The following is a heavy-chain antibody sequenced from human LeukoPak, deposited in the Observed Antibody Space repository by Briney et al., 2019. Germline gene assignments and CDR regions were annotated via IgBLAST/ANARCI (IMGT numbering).Heavy chain of an antibody. J-gene: IGHJ4*02. CDR3: ARLNYDILTGYYKPRQFDY. Sequence: PSETLSLTCTVSGGSISSYYWSWIRQPPGKGLEWIGYIYYSGSTNYNPSLKSRVTISVDTSKNQFSLKLSSVTAADTAVYYCARLNYDILTGYYKPRQFDYWGQGTLVTVSS. D-gene: IGHD3-9*01. V-gene: IGHV4-59*08. CDR2: IYYSGST. CDR1: GGSISSYY.